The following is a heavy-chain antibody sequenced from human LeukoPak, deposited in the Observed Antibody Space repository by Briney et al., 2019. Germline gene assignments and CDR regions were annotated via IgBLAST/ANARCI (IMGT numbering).Heavy chain of an antibody. V-gene: IGHV4-4*07. J-gene: IGHJ3*02. CDR2: IYTSGST. CDR1: GGSISSYY. D-gene: IGHD6-19*01. Sequence: SETLSLTCTVSGGSISSYYCSWIRQPAGKGLEWIGRIYTSGSTNYNPSLKSRVTMSVDTSKNQFSLKLSSVTAADTAVYYCARDRARIAVAAEDAFDIWGQGTMVTVSS. CDR3: ARDRARIAVAAEDAFDI.